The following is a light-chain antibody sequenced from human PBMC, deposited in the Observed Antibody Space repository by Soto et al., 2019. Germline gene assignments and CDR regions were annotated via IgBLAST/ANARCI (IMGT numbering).Light chain of an antibody. J-gene: IGKJ2*02. CDR2: GAS. CDR3: QQLNSYPRT. Sequence: EIVLTQSPGTVSLSPGERATLSCRASQSVASNHLAWYQQQPGQAPRLLIYGASIRATGIPDRFSGSGSGTDFTLTISRLEPEDFAVYYCQQLNSYPRTFGQGTKLEIK. CDR1: QSVASNH. V-gene: IGKV3-20*01.